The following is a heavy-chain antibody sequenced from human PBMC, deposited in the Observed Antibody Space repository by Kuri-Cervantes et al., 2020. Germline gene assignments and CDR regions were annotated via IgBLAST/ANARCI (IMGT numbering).Heavy chain of an antibody. CDR3: ARLPIIAAALGAVDY. CDR1: GYTFTGYY. D-gene: IGHD6-13*01. Sequence: GGSLRLSCKASGYTFTGYYMHWVRRAPGQGLEWMGWINPNSGGTNYAQKFQGRVTMTRDTSISTAYMELSRLRSDDTAVYYCARLPIIAAALGAVDYWGQGTLVTVSS. V-gene: IGHV1-2*02. CDR2: INPNSGGT. J-gene: IGHJ4*02.